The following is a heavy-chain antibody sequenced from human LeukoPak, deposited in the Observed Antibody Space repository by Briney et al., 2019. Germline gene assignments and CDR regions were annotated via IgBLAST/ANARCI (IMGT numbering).Heavy chain of an antibody. D-gene: IGHD3-22*01. CDR2: ISGSGGST. V-gene: IGHV3-23*01. Sequence: GGSLRVSCAASGFTFSSYAMSWVRQAPGKGLEWVSAISGSGGSTYYADSVKGRFTISRDNSKNTLYLQMNSLRAEDTAVYYCAKSPDYYDSRNWFDPWGQGTLVTVSS. CDR3: AKSPDYYDSRNWFDP. J-gene: IGHJ5*02. CDR1: GFTFSSYA.